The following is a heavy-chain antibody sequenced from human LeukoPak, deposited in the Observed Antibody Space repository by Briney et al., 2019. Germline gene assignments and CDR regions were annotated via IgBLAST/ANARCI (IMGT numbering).Heavy chain of an antibody. D-gene: IGHD6-19*01. CDR3: ASSIIAVAEDYFNY. Sequence: APVKVSCKASGYTFTGYSMHWVRQAPGQGLEWMGRINPNSGGTNYVQKFQGRVTMTRDTSISTAYMELSRLTSDDTAVYYCASSIIAVAEDYFNYWGQGTLVTVSS. CDR1: GYTFTGYS. V-gene: IGHV1-2*06. J-gene: IGHJ4*02. CDR2: INPNSGGT.